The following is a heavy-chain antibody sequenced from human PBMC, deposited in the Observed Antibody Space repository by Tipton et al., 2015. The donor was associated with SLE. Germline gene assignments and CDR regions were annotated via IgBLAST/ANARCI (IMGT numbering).Heavy chain of an antibody. Sequence: TLSLTCAVYGGSFSGYYWSWIRQPPGKGLEWIGEINHSGSTNYNPSIKSRVTISVDKSTNQFSLKLSSVTAADAAVYYCARVNDDSSDYYMDVWGKGTTVTGSS. CDR1: GGSFSGYY. J-gene: IGHJ6*03. CDR2: INHSGST. V-gene: IGHV4-34*01. CDR3: ARVNDDSSDYYMDV. D-gene: IGHD3-22*01.